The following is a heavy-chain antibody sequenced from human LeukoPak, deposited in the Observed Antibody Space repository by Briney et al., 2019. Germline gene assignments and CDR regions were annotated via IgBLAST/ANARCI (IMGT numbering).Heavy chain of an antibody. V-gene: IGHV1-46*03. D-gene: IGHD3-22*01. CDR3: ARGLTYYYDSSGYPDY. J-gene: IGHJ4*02. CDR1: GYTFTSYY. CDR2: INPSGGST. Sequence: ASVKVSCKASGYTFTSYYMHWVRQAPGQGLEWMGIINPSGGSTSYAQKFQGRVTMNRDTSTSTVYMELSSLRSEDTVVYYCARGLTYYYDSSGYPDYWGQGTLVTVSS.